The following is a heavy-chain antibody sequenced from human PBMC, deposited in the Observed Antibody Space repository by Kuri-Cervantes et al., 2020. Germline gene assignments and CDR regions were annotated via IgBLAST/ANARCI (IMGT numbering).Heavy chain of an antibody. Sequence: GESLKISCAASGFTFTNYAMSWVRQAPGKGLEWVSGISVSGGSTYYADSVKGRFTITRDNDKNSLYLQKNSLRAEDTAVYYCARQGAAAAGTWGIYWGQGTLVTVSS. V-gene: IGHV3-23*01. CDR2: ISVSGGST. CDR3: ARQGAAAAGTWGIY. D-gene: IGHD6-13*01. CDR1: GFTFTNYA. J-gene: IGHJ4*02.